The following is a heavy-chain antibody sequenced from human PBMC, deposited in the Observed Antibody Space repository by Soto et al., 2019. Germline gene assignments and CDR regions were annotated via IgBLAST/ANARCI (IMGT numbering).Heavy chain of an antibody. D-gene: IGHD3-10*01. V-gene: IGHV1-18*01. CDR3: ARVGTMVRGVTDGEIDY. Sequence: ASVKVSCKASGYTFTSYGISWVRQAPGQGLEWMGWISAYNGNTNYAQKLQGRVTMTTDTSTSTAYMELRSLRSDDTAVYYCARVGTMVRGVTDGEIDYWGQGTLVTVSS. J-gene: IGHJ4*02. CDR1: GYTFTSYG. CDR2: ISAYNGNT.